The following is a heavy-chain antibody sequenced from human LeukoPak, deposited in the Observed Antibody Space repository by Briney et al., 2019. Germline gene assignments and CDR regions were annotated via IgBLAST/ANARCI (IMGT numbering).Heavy chain of an antibody. V-gene: IGHV1-2*02. Sequence: AASVKVSCKASGYTFTGYYMHWVRQAPGQGLEWMGWINPNSGGTNYAQKFQGRVTMTRDTSISTAYMELSRLRSDDTAVYYCARGGPTPLPFNQYYYGSGSYYTPYYFDYWGQGTLVTVSS. CDR3: ARGGPTPLPFNQYYYGSGSYYTPYYFDY. CDR1: GYTFTGYY. J-gene: IGHJ4*02. D-gene: IGHD3-10*01. CDR2: INPNSGGT.